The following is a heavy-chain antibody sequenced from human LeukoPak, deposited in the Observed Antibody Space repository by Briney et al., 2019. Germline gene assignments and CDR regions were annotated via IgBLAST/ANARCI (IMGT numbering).Heavy chain of an antibody. D-gene: IGHD3-10*01. CDR1: GGSISSYY. CDR2: IYYSGST. V-gene: IGHV4-59*01. J-gene: IGHJ3*02. Sequence: SETLSLTCTVSGGSISSYYWSWIRQPPGKGLEWIGYIYYSGSTNYNPSLKSRVTISVDTSKNQFSLKLSSVTAADTAVYYCATHMVRGVISAFDIWGQGTMVTVSS. CDR3: ATHMVRGVISAFDI.